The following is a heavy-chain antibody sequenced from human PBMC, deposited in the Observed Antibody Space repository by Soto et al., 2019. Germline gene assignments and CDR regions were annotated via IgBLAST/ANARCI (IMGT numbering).Heavy chain of an antibody. D-gene: IGHD6-6*01. CDR3: ARGSSIAGLYYGMDV. V-gene: IGHV4-31*03. J-gene: IGHJ6*02. CDR1: GGSISSGGYY. CDR2: NYYSGIT. Sequence: SETLSLTCTVSGGSISSGGYYWTWIRQHPGKGLEWIGYNYYSGITYYNPSLKSRVTISLDTSKKQFSLKLSYVTAADTAVYYCARGSSIAGLYYGMDVWGQGTTVTVSS.